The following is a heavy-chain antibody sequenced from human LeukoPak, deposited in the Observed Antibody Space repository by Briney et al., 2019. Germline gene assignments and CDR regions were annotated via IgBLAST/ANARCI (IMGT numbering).Heavy chain of an antibody. J-gene: IGHJ4*02. CDR3: AREGSDCSSTSCSFDY. V-gene: IGHV1-2*02. Sequence: GASVKVSCKASGYTFTGYYMHWVRQAPGQGLEWMGWINPNSGGTNYAQKFQGRVTMTRDTSISTAYMELSRLRSDDTAVYYCAREGSDCSSTSCSFDYWGQGTLVTVSS. D-gene: IGHD2-2*01. CDR1: GYTFTGYY. CDR2: INPNSGGT.